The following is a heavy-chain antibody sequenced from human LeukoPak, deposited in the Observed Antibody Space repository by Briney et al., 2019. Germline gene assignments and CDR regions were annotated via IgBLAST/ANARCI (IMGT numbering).Heavy chain of an antibody. J-gene: IGHJ6*03. CDR1: GFTFSNYA. Sequence: GGSLRLSCSASGFTFSNYAMNWVRQAPGKGLEWVSAIGGSGGSSYYADSVKGRVTISRDNSKNTLYLQMNSLRAEDTAVYYCARLQSNYYYYYYMNVWGKGTTVTVSS. CDR2: IGGSGGSS. V-gene: IGHV3-23*01. D-gene: IGHD4-11*01. CDR3: ARLQSNYYYYYYMNV.